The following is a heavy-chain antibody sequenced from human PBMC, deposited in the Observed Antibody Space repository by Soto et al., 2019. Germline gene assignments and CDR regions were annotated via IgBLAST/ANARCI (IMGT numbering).Heavy chain of an antibody. Sequence: QVQLVESGGGVVQPGRSLRLSCAASGFTFSTYGMHWVRQAPGKGLEWVAVIWYDGSDKYYADSVKGRFTISRDNSKNTLYLQMNSLRAEDTAVYYCARGPKDDQGNYWFDPWGQGTLVTVSS. CDR1: GFTFSTYG. CDR3: ARGPKDDQGNYWFDP. V-gene: IGHV3-33*01. J-gene: IGHJ5*02. D-gene: IGHD1-1*01. CDR2: IWYDGSDK.